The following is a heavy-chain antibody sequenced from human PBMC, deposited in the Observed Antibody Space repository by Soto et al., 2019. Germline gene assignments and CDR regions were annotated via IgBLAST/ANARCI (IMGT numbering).Heavy chain of an antibody. J-gene: IGHJ4*02. CDR3: ARERGDYTQKRFDD. D-gene: IGHD4-17*01. V-gene: IGHV1-46*01. CDR1: GYTFTSYY. Sequence: XSVKVSCKASGYTFTSYYVDLVRQAPGQGLEWMGIINPSGGSTSYAQKFQGRVTMTRDTSTSTVYMELSSLRSEDTAVYYCARERGDYTQKRFDDWGQGTLVTVSS. CDR2: INPSGGST.